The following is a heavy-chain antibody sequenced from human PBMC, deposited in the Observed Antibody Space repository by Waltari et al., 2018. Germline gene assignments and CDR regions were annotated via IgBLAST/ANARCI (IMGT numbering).Heavy chain of an antibody. CDR2: IGGSTGST. J-gene: IGHJ3*02. D-gene: IGHD3-10*01. V-gene: IGHV3-23*04. Sequence: EVQLVESGGGLVQPGGSLLLSCTASGFTFSSYGMTWVRQAPGKGLEWVSAIGGSTGSTNYADSVRGRFTISRDNSKNTLYLQMNSLRAEDTALYYCAKSGRSPWAFDIWGQGTMVTVSS. CDR1: GFTFSSYG. CDR3: AKSGRSPWAFDI.